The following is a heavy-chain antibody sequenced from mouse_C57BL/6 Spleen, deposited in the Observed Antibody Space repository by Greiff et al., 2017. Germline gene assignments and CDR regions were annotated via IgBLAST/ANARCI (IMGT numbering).Heavy chain of an antibody. CDR3: TGGLGGY. D-gene: IGHD3-3*01. CDR2: IRLKSDNYET. CDR1: GFTFSNYW. J-gene: IGHJ2*01. Sequence: EVKVVESGGGLVQPGGSMKLSCVASGFTFSNYWMNWVRQSPEKGLEWVAQIRLKSDNYETHYAESVKGRFTISRDDSKSSVNLQMNNLREEDTGIYCCTGGLGGYWGQGTTLTVSA. V-gene: IGHV6-3*01.